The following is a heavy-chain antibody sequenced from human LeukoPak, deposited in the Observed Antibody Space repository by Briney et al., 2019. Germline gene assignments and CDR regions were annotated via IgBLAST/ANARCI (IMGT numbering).Heavy chain of an antibody. J-gene: IGHJ4*02. CDR2: IKQDGSET. CDR3: ATHNKWILEY. D-gene: IGHD5-12*01. Sequence: ETLSLTCTVSGGSISSSSYYWGWIRQPPGKGLEWVAIIKQDGSETYYLDSVKGRFTISRDNAKNSLTLQMNSLRAEDTALYYCATHNKWILEYWGQGTLVTVSS. V-gene: IGHV3-7*01. CDR1: GGSISSSSYY.